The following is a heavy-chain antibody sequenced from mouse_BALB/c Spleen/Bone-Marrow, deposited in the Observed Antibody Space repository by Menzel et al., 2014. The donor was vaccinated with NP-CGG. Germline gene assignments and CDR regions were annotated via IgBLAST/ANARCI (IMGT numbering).Heavy chain of an antibody. V-gene: IGHV2-9*02. D-gene: IGHD2-14*01. J-gene: IGHJ3*01. CDR3: ASYYRYDGAY. Sequence: VQRVESGPGLAAPSQSLSLTCTVSGFSLTNYGVHWVRQPPGKGLEWLGVIRAGGSTKYNSARMAILTISKDNTKSQVFVKMSSLQTDDTAMYYCASYYRYDGAYWGQGTLVTVSA. CDR2: IRAGGST. CDR1: GFSLTNYG.